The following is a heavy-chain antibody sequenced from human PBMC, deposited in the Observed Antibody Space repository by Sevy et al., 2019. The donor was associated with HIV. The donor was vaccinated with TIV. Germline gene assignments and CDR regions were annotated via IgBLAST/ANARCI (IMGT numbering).Heavy chain of an antibody. D-gene: IGHD3-22*01. CDR1: GYSFTSHW. V-gene: IGHV5-51*01. J-gene: IGHJ4*02. CDR3: ATSRSGYFDSSGYYRY. Sequence: GESLKISCKGSGYSFTSHWIGWVRHMPGKGLEWMGIIFPDDSETRYSPSFQGQVTFSADKSINTAYLQWGSLKASDTAMYYCATSRSGYFDSSGYYRYWGQGTLVTVSS. CDR2: IFPDDSET.